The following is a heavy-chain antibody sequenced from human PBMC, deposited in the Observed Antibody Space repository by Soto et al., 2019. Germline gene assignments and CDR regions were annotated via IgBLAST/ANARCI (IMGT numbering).Heavy chain of an antibody. D-gene: IGHD2-21*02. CDR1: SGSFSGYY. CDR2: IIHTGNT. J-gene: IGHJ6*02. Sequence: SETLSLTCAVYSGSFSGYYWTWIRQPPGKGLEWIGQIIHTGNTNYNPSLKSRVTISEDTSKNQFSLKLTSVTAADTAMYYCAGGYCGGDCYSQRLYYYGMDVWGQGTTVTVSS. CDR3: AGGYCGGDCYSQRLYYYGMDV. V-gene: IGHV4-34*12.